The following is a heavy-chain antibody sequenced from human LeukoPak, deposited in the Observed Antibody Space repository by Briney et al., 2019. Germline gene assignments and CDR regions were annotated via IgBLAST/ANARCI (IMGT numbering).Heavy chain of an antibody. Sequence: ASVKVSCKASGYTFTGYYMHWVRQAPGQGLEWMGWINPNSGGTNYAQKFQGRVTMTRDTSISTAYMELSRLRSDDTAVYYCARDNLAAAGTTAYYYYYMDVWGKGTTVTVSS. V-gene: IGHV1-2*02. J-gene: IGHJ6*03. CDR2: INPNSGGT. CDR1: GYTFTGYY. D-gene: IGHD6-13*01. CDR3: ARDNLAAAGTTAYYYYYMDV.